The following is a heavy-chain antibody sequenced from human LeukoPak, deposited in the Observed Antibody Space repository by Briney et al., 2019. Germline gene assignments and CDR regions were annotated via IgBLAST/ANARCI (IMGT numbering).Heavy chain of an antibody. J-gene: IGHJ4*02. CDR2: ISGSGGST. CDR3: ARGPSGYHNT. CDR1: GFTFSSYA. Sequence: GGSLRLSCAASGFTFSSYAMSWVRQAPGKGLEWVSAISGSGGSTYYADSVRGRFTISRDDSQNTIYLQMNSLRAEDTAVYYCARGPSGYHNTGGQGTLVTVSS. D-gene: IGHD5-12*01. V-gene: IGHV3-23*01.